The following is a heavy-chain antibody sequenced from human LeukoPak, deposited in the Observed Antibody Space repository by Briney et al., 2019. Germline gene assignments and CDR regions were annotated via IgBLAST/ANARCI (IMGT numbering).Heavy chain of an antibody. Sequence: PSETLSLTCTVSGGSISSGSYYWSWIRQPAGKGLEWIGRIYTSGSTNYNPSLKSRVTISVDTSKNQFSLKLSSVTAADTAVYYCARGAAAAGTLDLDYWGQGTLVTVSS. CDR1: GGSISSGSYY. V-gene: IGHV4-61*02. J-gene: IGHJ4*02. CDR2: IYTSGST. D-gene: IGHD6-13*01. CDR3: ARGAAAAGTLDLDY.